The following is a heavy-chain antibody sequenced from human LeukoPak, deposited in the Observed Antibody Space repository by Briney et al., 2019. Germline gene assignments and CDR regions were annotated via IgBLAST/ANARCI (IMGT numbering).Heavy chain of an antibody. D-gene: IGHD5-12*01. V-gene: IGHV3-21*01. CDR3: VRGPRYSGYDYFDY. Sequence: RPGGSLRLSCAAPGFTSSSYSMNWVRQAPGKGLEWVSSISSSSSYIYYADSVKGRFTISRDNAKNSLYLQMHSLRAEDTAVYFCVRGPRYSGYDYFDYWGQGTLVTVSS. CDR2: ISSSSSYI. CDR1: GFTSSSYS. J-gene: IGHJ4*02.